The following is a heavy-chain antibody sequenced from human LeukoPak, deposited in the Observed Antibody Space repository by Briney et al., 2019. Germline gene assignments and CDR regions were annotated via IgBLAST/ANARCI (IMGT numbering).Heavy chain of an antibody. D-gene: IGHD3-16*02. CDR1: GYTFTSYD. Sequence: ASVKVSCKASGYTFTSYDINWVRQATGQGLEWMGWLNSNSGNTGYAQKFQGRVTMTRNTSISTAYMELSSLRSEDTAVYYCARGDYDYVWGSYRLRNFDYWGQGTLVTVSS. J-gene: IGHJ4*02. CDR2: LNSNSGNT. V-gene: IGHV1-8*01. CDR3: ARGDYDYVWGSYRLRNFDY.